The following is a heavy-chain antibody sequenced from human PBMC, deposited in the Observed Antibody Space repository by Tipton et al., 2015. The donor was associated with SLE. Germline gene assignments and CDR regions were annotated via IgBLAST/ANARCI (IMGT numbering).Heavy chain of an antibody. CDR1: GGSISSHY. V-gene: IGHV4-59*11. Sequence: LRLSCTVSGGSISSHYWSWIRQPPGKALEWIGYVSYSGTTNYNPSFRSRVTVSVDTSKNQFSLKLSSVTAADTAVYYCARRRGSSWYEDYFDYWGQGTLVTVSS. CDR2: VSYSGTT. J-gene: IGHJ4*02. D-gene: IGHD6-13*01. CDR3: ARRRGSSWYEDYFDY.